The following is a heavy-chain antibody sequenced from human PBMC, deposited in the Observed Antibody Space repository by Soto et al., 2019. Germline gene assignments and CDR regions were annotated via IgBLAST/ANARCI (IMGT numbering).Heavy chain of an antibody. CDR2: INAGNGNT. CDR1: GYTFTSYA. J-gene: IGHJ5*02. CDR3: ARDKKVATPSNWFDP. Sequence: ASVKVSCKASGYTFTSYAMHWVRQAPGQRLEWMGWINAGNGNTKYSQKFQGRVTITRDTSASTAYMELSSLRSEDTAVYYCARDKKVATPSNWFDPWGQGNLVTVSS. D-gene: IGHD5-12*01. V-gene: IGHV1-3*01.